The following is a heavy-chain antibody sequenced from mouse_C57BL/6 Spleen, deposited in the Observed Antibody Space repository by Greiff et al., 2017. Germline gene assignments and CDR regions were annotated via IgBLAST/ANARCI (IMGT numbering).Heavy chain of an antibody. CDR3: ARSPYYDDEFTY. J-gene: IGHJ3*01. V-gene: IGHV7-3*01. CDR1: GFTFPDYY. D-gene: IGHD2-4*01. Sequence: EVKLQESGGGLVQPGGSLSLSCAASGFTFPDYYMSWVRQPPGKALAWLGFVIHKANGYTTEYRALVKGRFTISIENSQSILYLQMNALRAEDSATYYFARSPYYDDEFTYWGQGTLVTGTA. CDR2: VIHKANGYTT.